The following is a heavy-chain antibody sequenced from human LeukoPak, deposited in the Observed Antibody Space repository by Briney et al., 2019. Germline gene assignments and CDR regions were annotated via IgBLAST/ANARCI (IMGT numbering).Heavy chain of an antibody. CDR2: MNSGSHYK. J-gene: IGHJ4*02. Sequence: PGGSLRLSCAASGFTFSSYAMSWVRQAPGKGLEWVSSMNSGSHYKEYAHSVKGRFIISRDNAKNSLYLQMNSLRAEDTAVYYCVRSTSPPQFDYWGQGILVSVSS. CDR1: GFTFSSYA. V-gene: IGHV3-21*01. D-gene: IGHD2-2*01. CDR3: VRSTSPPQFDY.